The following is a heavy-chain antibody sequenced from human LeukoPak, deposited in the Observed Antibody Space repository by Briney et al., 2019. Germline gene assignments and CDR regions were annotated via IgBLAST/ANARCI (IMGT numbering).Heavy chain of an antibody. J-gene: IGHJ4*02. V-gene: IGHV3-23*01. Sequence: PGGSLRLSCAASGFTFSTYAVNWVRQAPGKGLEWVSAISGSGGSTYYADSVKGRFTISRDNSKNTLYLQMNSLRAEDTAVYYCAKVDYYDSSGYPDYWGQGTLVTVSS. CDR1: GFTFSTYA. CDR3: AKVDYYDSSGYPDY. D-gene: IGHD3-22*01. CDR2: ISGSGGST.